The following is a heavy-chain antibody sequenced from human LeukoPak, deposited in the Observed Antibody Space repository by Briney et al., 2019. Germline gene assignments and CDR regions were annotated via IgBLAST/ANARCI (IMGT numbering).Heavy chain of an antibody. J-gene: IGHJ5*02. V-gene: IGHV1-18*01. D-gene: IGHD1-26*01. CDR1: GYTFTSYG. Sequence: ASVKVSCKASGYTFTSYGISWVRQAPGQGLEWMGWISAYNGNTNYAQKLQGRVTMTTDTSTSTAYMELSSLRSEDTAVYYCARDNSVGDTAWWFDPWGQGTLVTVSS. CDR3: ARDNSVGDTAWWFDP. CDR2: ISAYNGNT.